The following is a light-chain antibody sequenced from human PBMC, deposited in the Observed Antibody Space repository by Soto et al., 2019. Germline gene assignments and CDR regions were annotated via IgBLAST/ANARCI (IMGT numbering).Light chain of an antibody. CDR1: QSLLHSNGYNY. V-gene: IGKV2-28*01. J-gene: IGKJ3*01. Sequence: DIVMTQSPLSLTVTPGEPASISCRSSQSLLHSNGYNYLDWYLQKPGQSRQLLIYLGSNRASGVPDRISGSGSGPDFTLKISRVGAEDVGVYYCMQALQTPFTFGPGTKVDIK. CDR2: LGS. CDR3: MQALQTPFT.